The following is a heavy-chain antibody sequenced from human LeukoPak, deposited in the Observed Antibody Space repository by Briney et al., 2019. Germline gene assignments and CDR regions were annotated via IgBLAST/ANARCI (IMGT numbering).Heavy chain of an antibody. J-gene: IGHJ4*02. V-gene: IGHV1-24*01. D-gene: IGHD2-2*01. CDR3: ATDLVVVPATISAVRDY. CDR1: GYTLTELS. Sequence: ASVKVSCKVSGYTLTELSMHWVRQAPGKGLEWMGGFDPEDGETIYAQKLQGRVTMTEDTSTDTAYMELSSLRSEDTAVYYCATDLVVVPATISAVRDYWGQGTLVTVSS. CDR2: FDPEDGET.